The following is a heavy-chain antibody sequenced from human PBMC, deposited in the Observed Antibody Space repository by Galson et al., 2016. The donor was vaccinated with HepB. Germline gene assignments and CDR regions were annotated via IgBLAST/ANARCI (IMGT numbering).Heavy chain of an antibody. CDR3: ARFSGSGRGDFEFWKGLKRGDQYHYAMDD. CDR2: IYYTGRA. J-gene: IGHJ6*02. CDR1: VGSINSYY. Sequence: SETLSLTCTVSVGSINSYYWSWIRKPPGKGLEWIGHIYYTGRADYSSSLRGRVTISVDTTKNQFFLNLNSVTAADSAVYYCARFSGSGRGDFEFWKGLKRGDQYHYAMDDWGPGTTVTVSS. D-gene: IGHD3/OR15-3a*01. V-gene: IGHV4-59*01.